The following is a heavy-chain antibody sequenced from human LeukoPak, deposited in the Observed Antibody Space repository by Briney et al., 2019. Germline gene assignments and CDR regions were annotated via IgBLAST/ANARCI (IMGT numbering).Heavy chain of an antibody. CDR1: GYSFTSYW. CDR2: IYPGDADT. V-gene: IGHV5-51*01. Sequence: GEPLKISCKGSGYSFTSYWIGWVRQIPGKGLEWLGIIYPGDADTRYSPSFQGQVTISADKSITTAYLQWSSLKASDTAMYFCARPRVGATTAIDYWGQGTLVTVFS. D-gene: IGHD1-26*01. CDR3: ARPRVGATTAIDY. J-gene: IGHJ4*02.